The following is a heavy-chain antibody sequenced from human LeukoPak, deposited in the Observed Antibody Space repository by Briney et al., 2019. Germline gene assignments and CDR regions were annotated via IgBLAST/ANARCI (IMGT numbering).Heavy chain of an antibody. D-gene: IGHD3-22*01. V-gene: IGHV3-48*04. CDR1: GFTFSSYS. CDR3: AREQHYDSSGYSGY. J-gene: IGHJ4*02. CDR2: ISSSSSTI. Sequence: GGSLRLSCAASGFTFSSYSMNWVRQAPGKGREWVSYISSSSSTIYYADSVKGRFTISRDNAKNSLYLQMNSLRAEDTAVYYCAREQHYDSSGYSGYWGQGTLVTVSS.